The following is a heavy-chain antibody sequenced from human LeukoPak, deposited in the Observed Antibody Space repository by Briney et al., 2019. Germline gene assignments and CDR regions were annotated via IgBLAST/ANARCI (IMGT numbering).Heavy chain of an antibody. Sequence: GGSLRLSCAASGFTFSNAWMSWVRQAPGKGLEWVGRIKSKTDGGTTDYAAPVKGRFTISRDDSKNTLYLQMNSLKTEDTAVYYCTTDSPTYDFWSGYSRFYWGQGTLVTVSS. V-gene: IGHV3-15*01. CDR3: TTDSPTYDFWSGYSRFY. J-gene: IGHJ4*02. CDR1: GFTFSNAW. D-gene: IGHD3-3*01. CDR2: IKSKTDGGTT.